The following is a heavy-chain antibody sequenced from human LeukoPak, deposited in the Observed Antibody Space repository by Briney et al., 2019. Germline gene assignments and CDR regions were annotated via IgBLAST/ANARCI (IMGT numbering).Heavy chain of an antibody. CDR1: RFTFSDYY. Sequence: GGSLRLSCAASRFTFSDYYMVWIRQAPGKGLEWVSYISNSGSSTKYADSVEGRFTISRDNAKNSLSLQMNSVRPEDTAVYYCARADRTSWFDYWGQGTLVTVSS. CDR3: ARADRTSWFDY. D-gene: IGHD2-2*01. CDR2: ISNSGSST. V-gene: IGHV3-11*05. J-gene: IGHJ4*02.